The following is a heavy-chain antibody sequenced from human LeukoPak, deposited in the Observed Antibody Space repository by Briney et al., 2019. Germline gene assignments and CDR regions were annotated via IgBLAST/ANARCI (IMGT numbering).Heavy chain of an antibody. CDR2: ISSSSSYI. Sequence: PGGSLRLSCAASGFTFSSYSMNWVRQAPGKGLEWVSSISSSSSYIYYADSVKGRFTISRDNAKNSLYLQMNSLRAEDTAVYYCARTKDYCSSTSCYDAFDIWGQGTMVTVSS. J-gene: IGHJ3*02. V-gene: IGHV3-21*01. CDR1: GFTFSSYS. D-gene: IGHD2-2*01. CDR3: ARTKDYCSSTSCYDAFDI.